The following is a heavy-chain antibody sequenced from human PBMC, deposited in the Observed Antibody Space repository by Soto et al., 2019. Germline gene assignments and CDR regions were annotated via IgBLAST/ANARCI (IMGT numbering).Heavy chain of an antibody. CDR1: GFTFSSYA. Sequence: EVQLLESGGGLVQPGGSLRLSCAASGFTFSSYAMSWVRQAPGTGLEWVSAICGSGGSTYYADSVKGRFTISRDNSKNTRYLQMNCLRAEDTAVYDGSSQVGAKGSWYFDLWGRGTLVTVSS. CDR3: SSQVGAKGSWYFDL. J-gene: IGHJ2*01. D-gene: IGHD1-26*01. V-gene: IGHV3-23*01. CDR2: ICGSGGST.